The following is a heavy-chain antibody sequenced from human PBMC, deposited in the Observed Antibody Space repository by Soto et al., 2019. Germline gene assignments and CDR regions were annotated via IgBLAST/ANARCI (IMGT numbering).Heavy chain of an antibody. J-gene: IGHJ5*02. V-gene: IGHV3-23*01. CDR3: AKNPVTLDWLLKYNWFDP. CDR1: GFTFSSYA. Sequence: GGSLRLSCAASGFTFSSYAMSWVRQAPGKGLEWVSAISGSGGSTYYADSVKGRFTISRDNSKNTLYLQMNSLRAEDTAVYYCAKNPVTLDWLLKYNWFDPWGQGTLVTVSS. CDR2: ISGSGGST. D-gene: IGHD3-9*01.